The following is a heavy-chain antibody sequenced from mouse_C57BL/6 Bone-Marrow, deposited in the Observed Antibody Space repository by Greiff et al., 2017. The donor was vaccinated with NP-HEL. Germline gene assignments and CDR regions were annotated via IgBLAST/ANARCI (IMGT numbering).Heavy chain of an antibody. D-gene: IGHD1-1*01. V-gene: IGHV1-81*01. CDR3: ARWYYGSWFVY. Sequence: VQLQESGAELARPGASVKLSCKASGYTFTSYGISWVKQRTGQGLEWIGEIYPRSGNTYYNEKFKGKATLTADKSSSTAYMELRSLTSEDSAVYFCARWYYGSWFVYWGQGTLVTVSA. J-gene: IGHJ3*01. CDR2: IYPRSGNT. CDR1: GYTFTSYG.